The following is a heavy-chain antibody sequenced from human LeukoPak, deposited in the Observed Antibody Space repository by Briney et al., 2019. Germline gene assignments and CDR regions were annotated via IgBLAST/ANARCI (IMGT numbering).Heavy chain of an antibody. Sequence: GGSLRLSCAASGFTFSSYAMSWVRQAPGKGLEWVSAICGSGGSTYYADSVKGRFTISRDNSKNTLYLQMNSLRAEDTAVYYCAKDLSTFQYYYDSSGYYPIFDYWGQGTLVTVSS. CDR2: ICGSGGST. CDR3: AKDLSTFQYYYDSSGYYPIFDY. J-gene: IGHJ4*02. CDR1: GFTFSSYA. D-gene: IGHD3-22*01. V-gene: IGHV3-23*01.